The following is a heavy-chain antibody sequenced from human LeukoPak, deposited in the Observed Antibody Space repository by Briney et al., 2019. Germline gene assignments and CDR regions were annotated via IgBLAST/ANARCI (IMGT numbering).Heavy chain of an antibody. CDR1: GFTFTSSA. V-gene: IGHV1-58*01. D-gene: IGHD5-18*01. CDR3: AADLNRGYSYGYFDY. J-gene: IGHJ4*02. CDR2: IVVGGGNT. Sequence: TSVKVSCKASGFTFTSSAVQWVRQARGQRLEWIGWIVVGGGNTNYAQKFQERVTITRDMSTSTAYMELSSLRSEDTAVYYCAADLNRGYSYGYFDYWGQGTLVTVSS.